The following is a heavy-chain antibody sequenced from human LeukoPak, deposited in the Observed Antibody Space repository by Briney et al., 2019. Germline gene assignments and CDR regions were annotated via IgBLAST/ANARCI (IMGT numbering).Heavy chain of an antibody. J-gene: IGHJ3*02. CDR3: ARGPTKKALVADAFDI. D-gene: IGHD5-12*01. V-gene: IGHV4-39*07. CDR2: IYYSGNT. Sequence: SETLSLTCTVSGGSISSSTYYWGWIRQPPGKGLEWIGSIYYSGNTYYNPSLKRRVSISVDTSKDQFSLKLSSVTAADTAVYYCARGPTKKALVADAFDIWGQGTMVTVSS. CDR1: GGSISSSTYY.